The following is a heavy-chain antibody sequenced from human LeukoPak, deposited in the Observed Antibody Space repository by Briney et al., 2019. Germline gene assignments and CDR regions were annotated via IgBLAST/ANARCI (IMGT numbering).Heavy chain of an antibody. V-gene: IGHV4-59*01. J-gene: IGHJ4*02. Sequence: SETLSLTCTVSSGSLSTYYWSWIRQPPGKGLQWLGCVYYSGTTNSGTTNYSPSVETRVTMSVDPSKNQVYLRLSSVTAADTAVYYCASKGGTEDYWGQGTQVIVSS. CDR3: ASKGGTEDY. D-gene: IGHD1-26*01. CDR2: VYYSGTT. CDR1: SGSLSTYY.